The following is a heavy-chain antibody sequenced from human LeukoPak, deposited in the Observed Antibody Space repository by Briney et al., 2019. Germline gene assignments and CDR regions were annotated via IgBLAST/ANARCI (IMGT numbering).Heavy chain of an antibody. J-gene: IGHJ4*02. CDR1: GFTFDSYT. D-gene: IGHD3-10*01. Sequence: GGSLLLSCAASGFTFDSYTMTWVRQAPGKGLEWVSSISGRSGYIYYADSMKGRFTISRDNAKSSLYLQMNSLGPEDTATYYCARVGERRPGTSESFFPAHFGSWGQAALVIVSS. CDR2: ISGRSGYI. V-gene: IGHV3-21*01. CDR3: ARVGERRPGTSESFFPAHFGS.